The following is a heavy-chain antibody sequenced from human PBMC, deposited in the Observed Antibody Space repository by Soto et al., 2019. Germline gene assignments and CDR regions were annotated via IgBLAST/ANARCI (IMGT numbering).Heavy chain of an antibody. V-gene: IGHV1-24*01. CDR2: IDPGDGDT. J-gene: IGHJ6*02. CDR3: ARDGGGYSYGYGYYYGMDV. Sequence: ASVKVSCKVSGYTLTELSMHWVRQAPGKGLEWMGGIDPGDGDTIYAQKFQGRVTITRDTSASTAYMELSSLRSEDTAVYYCARDGGGYSYGYGYYYGMDVWGQGTTVTVSS. D-gene: IGHD5-18*01. CDR1: GYTLTELS.